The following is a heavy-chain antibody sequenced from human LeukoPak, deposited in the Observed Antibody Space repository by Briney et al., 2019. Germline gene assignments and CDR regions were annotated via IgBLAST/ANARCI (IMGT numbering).Heavy chain of an antibody. Sequence: SETLSLTCTVSGGSVSSTTYYWSWIRQPPGKGLEWITSINYSGSTYYNPSLKSRVTISVDTSENQFSLKLSSVTAADTAVYYCARYVVYGSGKYYFDYWGQGTLVTVSS. J-gene: IGHJ4*02. V-gene: IGHV4-39*01. CDR3: ARYVVYGSGKYYFDY. D-gene: IGHD3-10*01. CDR2: INYSGST. CDR1: GGSVSSTTYY.